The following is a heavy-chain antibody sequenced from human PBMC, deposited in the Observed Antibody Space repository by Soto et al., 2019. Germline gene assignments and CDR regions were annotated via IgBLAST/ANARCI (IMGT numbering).Heavy chain of an antibody. J-gene: IGHJ4*02. CDR3: ARRSVAATYDY. D-gene: IGHD2-15*01. CDR2: IGKGGDT. CDR1: GFAFNSYS. Sequence: GGSLRLSCSASGFAFNSYSMHWVRQAPGKGLDYVSGIGKGGDTYYADSVKGRFLISRDNSKNTLYLQMSSLRAEDTALYYCARRSVAATYDYWGQGTRVTVSS. V-gene: IGHV3-64D*08.